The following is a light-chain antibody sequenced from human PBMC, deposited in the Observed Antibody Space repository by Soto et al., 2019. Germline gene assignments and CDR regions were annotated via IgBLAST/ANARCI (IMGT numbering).Light chain of an antibody. CDR2: EAS. CDR1: QSVNRW. V-gene: IGKV1-5*03. CDR3: QQYNSYSWT. J-gene: IGKJ1*01. Sequence: DIQMTQSPSTLSASVVDRFTITFLASQSVNRWLAWYQQKPGKAPKLLIYEASSLESGVPSRFGGSGSGTEFTLAISSLQPDDFAIYYCQQYNSYSWTFGQGTKVDIK.